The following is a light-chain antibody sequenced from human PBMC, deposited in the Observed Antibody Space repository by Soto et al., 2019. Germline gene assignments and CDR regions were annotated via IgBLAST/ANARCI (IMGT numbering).Light chain of an antibody. CDR1: QSVASGY. CDR2: GAS. CDR3: QLYESAPT. J-gene: IGKJ1*01. Sequence: ETVLTQSPGNLSLSAGDRATLSCRASQSVASGYLVWYQQKPGQTPTVLIYGASTRAAGIPDRFSGSGSGTDFTLTISRLEPEDFAVYYCQLYESAPTFGQGTKVEMK. V-gene: IGKV3-20*01.